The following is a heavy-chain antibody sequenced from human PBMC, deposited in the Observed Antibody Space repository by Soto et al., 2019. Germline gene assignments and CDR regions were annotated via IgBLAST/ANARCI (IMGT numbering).Heavy chain of an antibody. Sequence: SDTLSLTCTVSRGVVNSGYDYWSWNRQPPGKGLEWMGFISYTGSTSYNPSLKSRVTISVDTSKNQFSLKLTSVTAADTAVYYCAESGGGSGWFGGQGTLVTVSS. J-gene: IGHJ4*02. CDR2: ISYTGST. CDR3: AESGGGSGWF. D-gene: IGHD6-19*01. CDR1: RGVVNSGYDY. V-gene: IGHV4-61*01.